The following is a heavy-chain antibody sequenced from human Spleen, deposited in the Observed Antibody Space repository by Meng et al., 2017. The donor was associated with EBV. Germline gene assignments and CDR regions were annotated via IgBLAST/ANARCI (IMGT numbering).Heavy chain of an antibody. Sequence: VQLQESGPGLVKTSDTLSLTCPVSGGSLSSDTNYWNWIRQPPGKGLEWIGYIYYSGSTKYNPSLKSRVTISMDTSKNQFSLKLSSVTAADTAVYYCARVWGVGFYFNYWGQGALVTVSS. V-gene: IGHV4-61*01. J-gene: IGHJ4*02. CDR2: IYYSGST. D-gene: IGHD3-16*01. CDR3: ARVWGVGFYFNY. CDR1: GGSLSSDTNY.